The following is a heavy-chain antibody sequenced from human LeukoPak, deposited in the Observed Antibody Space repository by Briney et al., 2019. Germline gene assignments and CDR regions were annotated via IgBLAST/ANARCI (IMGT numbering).Heavy chain of an antibody. Sequence: GSPRLSCAASGFTFDDYAMHWVRQAPGKGLEWVSLISGDGGSTYYADSVKGRLTTSRDNSKNSLYLQMNSLRTEDTALYYCARSQYPYDSSGYYRRNYYYCMDVWGQGTTV. V-gene: IGHV3-43*02. D-gene: IGHD3-22*01. CDR2: ISGDGGST. CDR1: GFTFDDYA. J-gene: IGHJ6*02. CDR3: ARSQYPYDSSGYYRRNYYYCMDV.